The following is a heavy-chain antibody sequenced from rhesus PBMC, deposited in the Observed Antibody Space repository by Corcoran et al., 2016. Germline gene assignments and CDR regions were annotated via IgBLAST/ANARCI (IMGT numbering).Heavy chain of an antibody. D-gene: IGHD3-16*01. CDR3: ARGSSTLYKSLDV. CDR2: IYGPSAST. CDR1: GGSISGYSY. J-gene: IGHJ5-2*02. Sequence: QVQLQESGPGLVKPSETLSLTCTVSGGSISGYSYWSWIRQPPGKGLEWMGGIYGPSASTYYNPSLKSRVTISKDPSKNQFSLKLNSVTAADTSVYYCARGSSTLYKSLDVWGRGILVTVSS. V-gene: IGHV4-143*01.